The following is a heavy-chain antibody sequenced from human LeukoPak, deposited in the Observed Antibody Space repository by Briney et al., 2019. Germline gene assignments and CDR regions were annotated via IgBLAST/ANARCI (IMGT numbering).Heavy chain of an antibody. CDR1: GFTFSNYW. J-gene: IGHJ4*02. V-gene: IGHV3-7*03. CDR3: GRKTGVTGEAFDC. CDR2: IKVDGSEK. Sequence: GGSLRLSCAASGFTFSNYWMSWVRQAPGKGLEWVANIKVDGSEKYYLDSVKGRFTISRDNAKNSVYLQMNSLRTEDTAVYYCGRKTGVTGEAFDCWGQGTLVTVSS. D-gene: IGHD7-27*01.